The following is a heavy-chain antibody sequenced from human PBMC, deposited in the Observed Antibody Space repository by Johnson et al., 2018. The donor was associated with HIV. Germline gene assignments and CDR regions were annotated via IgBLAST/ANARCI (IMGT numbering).Heavy chain of an antibody. J-gene: IGHJ3*02. CDR3: AKDDGYQLVPGAFDI. D-gene: IGHD6-13*01. Sequence: QVQLVESGGGLVQPGGSLRLSCAASGFTFSSYAMHWVRQAPGKGLEWVAVISYDGSNKYYADSVKGRFTISRDNSKNTLYLQMNSLRAEDTAVYYCAKDDGYQLVPGAFDIWGQGTMVTVSS. CDR1: GFTFSSYA. CDR2: ISYDGSNK. V-gene: IGHV3-30*18.